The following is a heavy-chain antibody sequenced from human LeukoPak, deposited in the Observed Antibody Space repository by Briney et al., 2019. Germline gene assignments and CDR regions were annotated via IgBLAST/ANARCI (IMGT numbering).Heavy chain of an antibody. J-gene: IGHJ4*02. Sequence: RGEPLRISCKGSGYSFNNYRISWVRQMPGKGLEWMGIIYPGDSDTRYSPSFQGQVTISADKSISTAYLQWSSLKASDTAMYYCATTAGSGSRVDYWGQGTLVTVSS. CDR2: IYPGDSDT. V-gene: IGHV5-51*01. D-gene: IGHD3-3*01. CDR1: GYSFNNYR. CDR3: ATTAGSGSRVDY.